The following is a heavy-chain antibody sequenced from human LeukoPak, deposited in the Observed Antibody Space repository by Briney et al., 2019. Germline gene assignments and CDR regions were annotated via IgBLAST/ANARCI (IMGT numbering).Heavy chain of an antibody. D-gene: IGHD2-2*01. CDR2: MYYSGST. V-gene: IGHV4-59*01. CDR1: GGSISSYY. CDR3: ARTIVVVPAAAFYFDY. Sequence: SETLSLTCTVSGGSISSYYWSWIRQPPGKGLEWIGYMYYSGSTNYNPSLKSRVTISVDTSKNQFSLNLSSVTAAETAVYYCARTIVVVPAAAFYFDYWGQGTLVTVSS. J-gene: IGHJ4*02.